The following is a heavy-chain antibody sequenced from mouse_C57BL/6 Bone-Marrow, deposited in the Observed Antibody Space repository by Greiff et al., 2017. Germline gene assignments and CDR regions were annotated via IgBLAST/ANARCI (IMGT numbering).Heavy chain of an antibody. CDR3: TRGPDGYYDTAFAY. V-gene: IGHV1-15*01. D-gene: IGHD2-3*01. CDR2: IDPETGGT. CDR1: GYTFTDYE. J-gene: IGHJ3*01. Sequence: VQLQQSGAELVRPGASVTLSCKASGYTFTDYEMHWVKQTPVHGLEWIGAIDPETGGTAYNQKFKGKAILTADKSSSTAYMELRSLTSEDSAVYYCTRGPDGYYDTAFAYWGQGTLVTVSA.